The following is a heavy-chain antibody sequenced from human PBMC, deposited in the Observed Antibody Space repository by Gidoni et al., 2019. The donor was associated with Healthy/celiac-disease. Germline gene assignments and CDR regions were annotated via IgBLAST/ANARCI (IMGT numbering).Heavy chain of an antibody. CDR1: GYTFTGYY. J-gene: IGHJ3*02. D-gene: IGHD4-17*01. CDR2: INPNSGGT. V-gene: IGHV1-2*06. Sequence: QVQLVQSGAEVKKPGASVKVSCKASGYTFTGYYMHWVRQAPGQGLEWMGRINPNSGGTNYAQKFQGRVTMTRDTSISTAYMELSRLRSDDTAVYYCARVEDYGDYDDAFDIWGQGTMVTVSS. CDR3: ARVEDYGDYDDAFDI.